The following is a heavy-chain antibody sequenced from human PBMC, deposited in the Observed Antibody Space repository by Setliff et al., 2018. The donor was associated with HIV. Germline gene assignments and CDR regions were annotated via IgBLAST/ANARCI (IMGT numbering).Heavy chain of an antibody. CDR3: ARDRMPMASWVPDK. CDR2: VYHTGSA. V-gene: IGHV4-38-2*02. Sequence: SETLSLTCNVSGYFLISGYHWGWLRQAPGKGLEWIGCVYHTGSAYYNPFLKSRLTMSVDTSKNQFSLKLSSVTAADTAVYYCARDRMPMASWVPDKWGQGTLVTVSS. D-gene: IGHD2-2*01. CDR1: GYFLISGYH. J-gene: IGHJ4*02.